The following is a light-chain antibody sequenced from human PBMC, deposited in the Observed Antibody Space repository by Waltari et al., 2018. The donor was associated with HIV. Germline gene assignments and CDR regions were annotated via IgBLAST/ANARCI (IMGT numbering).Light chain of an antibody. CDR3: QQHDIYTWT. CDR2: GAS. J-gene: IGKJ1*01. CDR1: QSVDSSF. Sequence: EIVLTQSPGTLSLSPGERATLSCRASQSVDSSFLGWYQQKPGQAPRLLIFGASSRATGTPDRFNGSGSGTDFTLTVSRLEPEDFAVYYCQQHDIYTWTFGPGTRVDIK. V-gene: IGKV3-20*01.